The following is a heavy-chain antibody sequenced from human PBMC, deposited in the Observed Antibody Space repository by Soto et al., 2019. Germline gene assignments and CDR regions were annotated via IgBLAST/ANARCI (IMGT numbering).Heavy chain of an antibody. D-gene: IGHD6-19*01. V-gene: IGHV4-61*08. CDR1: GSALSSGAYF. Sequence: SDTLYLTCTVSGSALSSGAYFYTWVRQPPGKGLEWLGYIYYIGVTNYNPSLKSRVTISLEKSKSQFSLRLISVTAADTAVYYCTREQSDDNYFDPWGQGTLVTVS. J-gene: IGHJ5*02. CDR2: IYYIGVT. CDR3: TREQSDDNYFDP.